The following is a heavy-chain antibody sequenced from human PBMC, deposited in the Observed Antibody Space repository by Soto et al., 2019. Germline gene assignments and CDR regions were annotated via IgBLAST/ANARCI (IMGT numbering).Heavy chain of an antibody. CDR2: IIPLFGTA. Sequence: GASVKVSCKTSGSTFSTYAIYWVRQAPGQGLEWMGAIIPLFGTADYAQKFQGRVTITADESTSTAYMELSSLRSDDTAVYYCARDFWSGYYPYNWFDPWGQGTLVTVS. J-gene: IGHJ5*02. D-gene: IGHD3-3*01. V-gene: IGHV1-69*13. CDR3: ARDFWSGYYPYNWFDP. CDR1: GSTFSTYA.